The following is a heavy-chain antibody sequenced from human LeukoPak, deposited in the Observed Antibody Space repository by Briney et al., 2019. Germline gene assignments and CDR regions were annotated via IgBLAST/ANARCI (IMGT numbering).Heavy chain of an antibody. Sequence: SETLSLTCAVSGYSISSGYYWGWIRQPPGKGLEWIGSIYHSGSTYYNPSLKSRVTISVYTSKNQFSLKLSSVTAADTAVYYCASTVVTPAFDIWGQGTMVTVSS. V-gene: IGHV4-38-2*01. J-gene: IGHJ3*02. CDR2: IYHSGST. CDR1: GYSISSGYY. D-gene: IGHD4-23*01. CDR3: ASTVVTPAFDI.